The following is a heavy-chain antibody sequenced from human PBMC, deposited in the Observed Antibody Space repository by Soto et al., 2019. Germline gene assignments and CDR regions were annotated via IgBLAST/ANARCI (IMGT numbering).Heavy chain of an antibody. V-gene: IGHV3-30*18. Sequence: GGSLRLSYAASGFTFSSYGMHWVRQAPGKGLEWVAVISYDGSNKYYADSVKGRFTISRDNSKNTLYLQMNSLRAEDTAVYYCAKDPKWFGELLSQTWFDPWGQGTLVTVSS. CDR3: AKDPKWFGELLSQTWFDP. D-gene: IGHD3-10*01. J-gene: IGHJ5*02. CDR2: ISYDGSNK. CDR1: GFTFSSYG.